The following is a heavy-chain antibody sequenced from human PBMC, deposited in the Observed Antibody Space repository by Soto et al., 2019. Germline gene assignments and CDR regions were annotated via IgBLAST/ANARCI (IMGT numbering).Heavy chain of an antibody. D-gene: IGHD3-3*01. CDR1: GFTFSSYW. CDR3: ARRLYDFWSGYIDAFDI. Sequence: EVQLVESGGGLVQPGGSLRLSCAASGFTFSSYWMTWVRQAPGKGLEWVANIKQDGSGKYYVDSVKGRFTLSRDNAKSSLYLQMNSLRAEDTDVYYCARRLYDFWSGYIDAFDIWGQGTMVTVSS. V-gene: IGHV3-7*05. CDR2: IKQDGSGK. J-gene: IGHJ3*02.